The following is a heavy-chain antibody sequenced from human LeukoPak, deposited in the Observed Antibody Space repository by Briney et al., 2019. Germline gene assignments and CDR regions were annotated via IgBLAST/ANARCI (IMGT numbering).Heavy chain of an antibody. CDR2: INPNGGAT. J-gene: IGHJ4*02. CDR1: GYTFSDHY. CDR3: ARDPTVNTFEY. D-gene: IGHD2-21*02. V-gene: IGHV1-2*02. Sequence: ASVKVSCKASGYTFSDHYIHWVRQAPGQGLEWMGWINPNGGATRYVQKFQGRVTMTRDTSISTAYMELTRLRSDDTAVYYCARDPTVNTFEYWGQGTLVTVSS.